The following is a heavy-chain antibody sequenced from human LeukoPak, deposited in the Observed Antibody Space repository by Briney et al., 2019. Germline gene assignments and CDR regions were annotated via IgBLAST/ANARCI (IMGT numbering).Heavy chain of an antibody. CDR3: ARLLWFGELFLDY. CDR1: GYIFSNYW. D-gene: IGHD3-10*01. Sequence: GESLKISCQASGYIFSNYWIGWVRQMPGKGLEWMGIIYPGDSDTRYSPSFQGQVTISADKSISTAYLQWSSLKASDTAMYYCARLLWFGELFLDYWGQGTLVTVSS. V-gene: IGHV5-51*01. CDR2: IYPGDSDT. J-gene: IGHJ4*02.